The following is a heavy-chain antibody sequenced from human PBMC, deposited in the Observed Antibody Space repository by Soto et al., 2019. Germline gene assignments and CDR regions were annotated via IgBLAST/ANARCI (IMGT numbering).Heavy chain of an antibody. CDR1: GGSILDSTYY. CDR2: IFYSGGT. V-gene: IGHV4-39*01. Sequence: SETLSLTCTVSGGSILDSTYYWAWIRQSPGKGLEWIGTIFYSGGTFYTPSLKSRVTMSVDTSNNQFSLKLSSVTAAYTAVYYCARQASGYYYGWFDPWGQGTLVTVSS. D-gene: IGHD3-22*01. CDR3: ARQASGYYYGWFDP. J-gene: IGHJ5*02.